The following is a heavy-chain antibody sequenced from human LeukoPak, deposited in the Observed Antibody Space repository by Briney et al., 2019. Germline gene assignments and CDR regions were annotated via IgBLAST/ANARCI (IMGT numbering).Heavy chain of an antibody. V-gene: IGHV4-59*12. J-gene: IGHJ2*01. D-gene: IGHD2-2*01. CDR2: IYYSGST. Sequence: PSETLSLTCTVSDGSISSYYWSWIRQPPGKGLEWIGYIYYSGSTNYNPSLKSRVTISVDTSKNQSSLKLSSVTAADTAVYYCARDGCSSTSCYSYWYFDLWGRGTLVTVSS. CDR3: ARDGCSSTSCYSYWYFDL. CDR1: DGSISSYY.